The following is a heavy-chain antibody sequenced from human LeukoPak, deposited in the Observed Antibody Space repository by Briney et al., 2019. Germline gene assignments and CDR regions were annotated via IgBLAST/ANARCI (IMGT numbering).Heavy chain of an antibody. CDR2: INHSGST. D-gene: IGHD5-24*01. J-gene: IGHJ3*02. CDR1: GGSFSGYY. CDR3: ARLSRWPVGAFDI. Sequence: SETLSLTCAVYGGSFSGYYWSWIRQPPGKGLEWIGEINHSGSTNYNPSLKSRVTISVDTSKNQFSLMLSSVTAADTAVYYCARLSRWPVGAFDIWGQGTMVTVSS. V-gene: IGHV4-34*01.